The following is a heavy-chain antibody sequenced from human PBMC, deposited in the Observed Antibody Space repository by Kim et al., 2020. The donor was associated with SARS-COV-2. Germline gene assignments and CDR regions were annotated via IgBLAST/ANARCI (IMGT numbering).Heavy chain of an antibody. D-gene: IGHD2-2*01. Sequence: YADSVKGRFTNSRDNAKNTLYLQMNSLRVDDTAVYYCARGGCSGTSCLDYWGQGTLVTVSS. CDR3: ARGGCSGTSCLDY. V-gene: IGHV3-74*01. J-gene: IGHJ4*02.